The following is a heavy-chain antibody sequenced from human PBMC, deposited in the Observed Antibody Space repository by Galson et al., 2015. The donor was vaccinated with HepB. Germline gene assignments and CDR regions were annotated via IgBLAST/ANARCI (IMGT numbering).Heavy chain of an antibody. CDR1: GYSFTTYW. J-gene: IGHJ4*02. V-gene: IGHV5-51*01. CDR2: IYPGDSDT. Sequence: QSGAEVKKPGESLRISCKGSGYSFTTYWIGWVRQMPGKGLEWMGIIYPGDSDTTYSPSFQGQVTISADKSISTAYLQWSSLKASDTAIYYCARQSNYYDSSAYPDYWGQGTLVTVSS. D-gene: IGHD3-22*01. CDR3: ARQSNYYDSSAYPDY.